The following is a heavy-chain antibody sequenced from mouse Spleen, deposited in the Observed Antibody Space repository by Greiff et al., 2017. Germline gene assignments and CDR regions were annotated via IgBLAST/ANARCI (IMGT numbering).Heavy chain of an antibody. CDR3: ARRNWDVDYFDY. CDR2: INPNNGGT. D-gene: IGHD4-1*01. Sequence: VQLKESGPELVKPGASVKIPCKASGYTFTDYNMDWVKQSHGKSLEWIGDINPNNGGTIYNQKFKGKATLTVDKSSSTAYMELRSLTSEDTAVYYCARRNWDVDYFDYWGQGTTLTVSS. CDR1: GYTFTDYN. V-gene: IGHV1-18*01. J-gene: IGHJ2*01.